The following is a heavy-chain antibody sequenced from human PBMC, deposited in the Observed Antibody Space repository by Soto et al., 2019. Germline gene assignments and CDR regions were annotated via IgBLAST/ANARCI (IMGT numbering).Heavy chain of an antibody. CDR2: INPNSGGT. V-gene: IGHV1-2*02. CDR3: ARAGMTISFYDAFAI. J-gene: IGHJ3*02. CDR1: GYTFTGYY. D-gene: IGHD4-17*01. Sequence: ASVKVSCKASGYTFTGYYMHWVRQAPGQGLEWMGWINPNSGGTNYAQKLQGRVTMTTDTSMSTAYMELRSLRSDDTAVYYCARAGMTISFYDAFAIWGQGTMVTVSS.